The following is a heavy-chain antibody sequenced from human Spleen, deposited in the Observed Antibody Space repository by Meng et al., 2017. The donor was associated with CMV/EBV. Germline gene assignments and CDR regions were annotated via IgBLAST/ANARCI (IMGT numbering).Heavy chain of an antibody. CDR3: ARTLPDYYDSSGSDAFGI. Sequence: GSLRLSCTVSGGSISTSTYYWGWIRQPPGKGLEWIGTIYFTGSTYYIPSLKSRVTISVDTSKNHFSLKLSSVTAADTAVYYCARTLPDYYDSSGSDAFGIWGQGTLVTVSS. CDR2: IYFTGST. J-gene: IGHJ3*02. D-gene: IGHD3-22*01. V-gene: IGHV4-39*07. CDR1: GGSISTSTYY.